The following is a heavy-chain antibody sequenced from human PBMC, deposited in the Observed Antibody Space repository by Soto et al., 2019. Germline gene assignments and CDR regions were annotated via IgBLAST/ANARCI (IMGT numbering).Heavy chain of an antibody. V-gene: IGHV3-33*01. D-gene: IGHD3-22*01. CDR3: ARDPPTTYYYDSSGYFDY. Sequence: LRLSCAASGFTFSSYGMHWVRQAPGKGLEWVAVIWYDGSNKYYADSVKGRFTISRDNSKNTLYLQMNSLRAEDTAVYYCARDPPTTYYYDSSGYFDYWGQGTLVTVSS. CDR1: GFTFSSYG. J-gene: IGHJ4*02. CDR2: IWYDGSNK.